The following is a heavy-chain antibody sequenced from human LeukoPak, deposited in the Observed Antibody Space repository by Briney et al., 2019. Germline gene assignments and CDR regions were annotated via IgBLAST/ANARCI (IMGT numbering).Heavy chain of an antibody. D-gene: IGHD1-26*01. CDR1: GFTFNNYA. Sequence: PGGSQRLSCAASGFTFNNYAMNWVRQAPGKGLEWVSSISSSSSYIYYADSVKGRFTISRDNAKNSLYLQMNSLRAEDTAVYYCARDRRSYYSITREVNAFDIWGQGTMVTVSS. CDR2: ISSSSSYI. J-gene: IGHJ3*02. V-gene: IGHV3-21*01. CDR3: ARDRRSYYSITREVNAFDI.